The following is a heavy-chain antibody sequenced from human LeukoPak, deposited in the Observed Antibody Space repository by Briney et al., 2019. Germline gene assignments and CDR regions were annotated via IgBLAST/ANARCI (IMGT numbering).Heavy chain of an antibody. V-gene: IGHV3-23*01. CDR3: AKDYTSAGTRDY. CDR2: ISGSGGST. D-gene: IGHD6-13*01. Sequence: PGGSLRLSCAASGFTFSSYAMSWVRQAPGKGLEGVSAISGSGGSTYYADSVKGGFTISRDNSKNTLYLQMNSLRAEDTAVYYCAKDYTSAGTRDYWGQGTLVTVSS. J-gene: IGHJ4*02. CDR1: GFTFSSYA.